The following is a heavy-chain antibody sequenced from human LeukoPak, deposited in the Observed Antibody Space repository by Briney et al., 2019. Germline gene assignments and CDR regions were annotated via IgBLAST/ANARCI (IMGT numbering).Heavy chain of an antibody. CDR3: ARHTDRYCSGSNCYVYYFYGLDV. J-gene: IGHJ6*02. CDR1: GFTFSGSA. D-gene: IGHD2-15*01. Sequence: GGSLRLSCAASGFTFSGSALHRVRQASGKGLEWVGRIRSKANSYVTAYAASVKGRFTISRDDSENTAYLQMNGLETDDTAVYYCARHTDRYCSGSNCYVYYFYGLDVWGQGTTVTVSS. CDR2: IRSKANSYVT. V-gene: IGHV3-73*01.